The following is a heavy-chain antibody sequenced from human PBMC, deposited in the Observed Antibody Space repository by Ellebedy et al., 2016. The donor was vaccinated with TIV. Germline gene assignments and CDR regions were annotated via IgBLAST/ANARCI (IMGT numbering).Heavy chain of an antibody. J-gene: IGHJ4*02. CDR1: GFSFSNYG. V-gene: IGHV3-30*18. CDR2: MSYDGSNK. Sequence: GESLKISCSASGFSFSNYGMHWVRQTPGQGLEWVAVMSYDGSNKYYADSVKGRFTISRDNSKNTLYLQMSSLRPEDTAVYYCAKDIDNTSLDYWGQGTLVTGSS. CDR3: AKDIDNTSLDY. D-gene: IGHD1-1*01.